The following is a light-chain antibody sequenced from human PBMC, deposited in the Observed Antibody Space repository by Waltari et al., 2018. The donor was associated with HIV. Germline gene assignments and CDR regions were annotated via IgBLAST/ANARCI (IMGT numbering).Light chain of an antibody. CDR1: SSNIGSNY. V-gene: IGLV1-47*01. J-gene: IGLJ3*02. Sequence: SVLTQPPSASGTPGQRFTISCSGGSSNIGSNYVYWFQQLPGAAPKLLIYRNVQRPSGVPDRVSGSKSGSSASLAISELRSEDEAVYYCSTWDDRLSDRVFGGGTKLTVL. CDR3: STWDDRLSDRV. CDR2: RNV.